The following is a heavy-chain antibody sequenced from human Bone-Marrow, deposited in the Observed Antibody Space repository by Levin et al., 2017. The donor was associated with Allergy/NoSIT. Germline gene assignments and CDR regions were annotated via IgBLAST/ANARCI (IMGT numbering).Heavy chain of an antibody. CDR3: AREGTGMITFGGVIAMNYFDY. V-gene: IGHV3-48*01. Sequence: GGSLRLSCAASGFSFSNYNMNWVRRAPGKGLEWLSYIGMSSSTIYYADSVKGRFTISRDNAKNSLYLEMNSLRAEDTALSFCAREGTGMITFGGVIAMNYFDYWGQGILVTVSS. CDR2: IGMSSSTI. D-gene: IGHD3-16*02. CDR1: GFSFSNYN. J-gene: IGHJ4*02.